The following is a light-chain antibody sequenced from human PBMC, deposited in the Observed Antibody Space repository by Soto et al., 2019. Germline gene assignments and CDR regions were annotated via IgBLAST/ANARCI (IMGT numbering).Light chain of an antibody. V-gene: IGKV3-15*01. CDR3: QPYNKWPRT. J-gene: IGKJ1*01. CDR1: QSVSSN. Sequence: EIVMTQSPATLSVSPGERVTLSCRASQSVSSNLAWYQKKPAQPPRLLIYDASTRASGCPARFSGSGSGTEFALTISSLQSEDFAVYYCQPYNKWPRTFGQGTKVDIK. CDR2: DAS.